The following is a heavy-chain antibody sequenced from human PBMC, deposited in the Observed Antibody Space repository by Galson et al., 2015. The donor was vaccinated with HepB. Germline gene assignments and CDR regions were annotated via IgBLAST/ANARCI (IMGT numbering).Heavy chain of an antibody. V-gene: IGHV3-23*01. J-gene: IGHJ4*02. D-gene: IGHD1-1*01. Sequence: SLRLSCAASGFAFSSYAMSWVRQAPGKGLEWVSAISYSGSGTFYADSVKGRFTISRDNSKNTLYLQLNSLRAEDTAIYYCAINWNLDSWGQGTLVTVSS. CDR1: GFAFSSYA. CDR3: AINWNLDS. CDR2: ISYSGSGT.